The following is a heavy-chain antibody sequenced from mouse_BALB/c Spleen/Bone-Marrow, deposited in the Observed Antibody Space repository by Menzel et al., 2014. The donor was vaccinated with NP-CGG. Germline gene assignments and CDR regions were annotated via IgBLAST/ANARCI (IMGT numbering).Heavy chain of an antibody. CDR3: ASPGTDYVNYYYAMDY. Sequence: EVQLQQSGPELLKPGASMKISCKASGYSFTGYTMNWVKQSHGKNLEWIGLITPYNGGTRYNQKFKGNEKLTVNKSSSTAYMELLSLTTEDSAVYYGASPGTDYVNYYYAMDYWGQGTSVTVSS. CDR2: ITPYNGGT. D-gene: IGHD2-1*01. CDR1: GYSFTGYT. J-gene: IGHJ4*01. V-gene: IGHV1-18*01.